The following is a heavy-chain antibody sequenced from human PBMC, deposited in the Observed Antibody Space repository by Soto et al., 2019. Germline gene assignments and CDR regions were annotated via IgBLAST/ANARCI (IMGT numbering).Heavy chain of an antibody. J-gene: IGHJ5*02. CDR3: ARTGKFYYYDMSGLPFEP. CDR1: GGSISSYY. CDR2: IYYSGST. V-gene: IGHV4-59*12. Sequence: SETLSLTCSVSGGSISSYYWSWIRQPPGKGLEWIAYIYYSGSTSYNPSLKSRVSISVDTSKNQFSLKLTSVTAADTAVYFCARTGKFYYYDMSGLPFEPWGPGVLVTVSS. D-gene: IGHD3-22*01.